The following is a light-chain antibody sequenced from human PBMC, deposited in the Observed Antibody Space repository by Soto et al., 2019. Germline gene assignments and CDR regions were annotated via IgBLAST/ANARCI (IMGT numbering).Light chain of an antibody. V-gene: IGLV4-69*01. J-gene: IGLJ1*01. CDR3: QTCGNGIHV. CDR2: LNSDGSH. Sequence: QPVLTQSPSASASLGSSVKLTCTLSSGHSSYAIAWHQQQPEKGPRYLMKLNSDGSHSKGDGIPDRFSGSSSGAERYLIISSLQSEDEADYYCQTCGNGIHVFGTGTKLTVL. CDR1: SGHSSYA.